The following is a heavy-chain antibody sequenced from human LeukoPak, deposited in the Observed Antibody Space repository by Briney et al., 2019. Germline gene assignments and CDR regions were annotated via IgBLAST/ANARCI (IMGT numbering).Heavy chain of an antibody. CDR2: ISGSGGST. V-gene: IGHV3-23*01. CDR1: GFTFSSYG. Sequence: GGSLRLSCAASGFTFSSYGMSWVRQAPGKGLEWVSSISGSGGSTYYADSVKGRFTISRDNSKNTLYLQMNSLRAEDTAVYYCAKDQGTINGYYYCCYMDVWGKGTPVTVSS. CDR3: AKDQGTINGYYYCCYMDV. J-gene: IGHJ6*03. D-gene: IGHD2-8*01.